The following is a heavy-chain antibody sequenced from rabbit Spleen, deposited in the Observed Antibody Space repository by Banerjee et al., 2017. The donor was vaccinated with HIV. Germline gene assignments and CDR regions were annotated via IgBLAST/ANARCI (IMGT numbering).Heavy chain of an antibody. J-gene: IGHJ4*01. CDR2: IYTGSGNT. D-gene: IGHD8-1*01. V-gene: IGHV1S45*01. Sequence: QELLVASGGGLVQPESSLLLCCTASGSSFSDRDVMCCVRQAPGKGLELIACIYTGSGNTYYASWAKSRFSCSKTSSTTVALQMTSMTVADTATYFCARDGAGRSYFDLWGPGTLVTVS. CDR1: GSSFSDRDV. CDR3: ARDGAGRSYFDL.